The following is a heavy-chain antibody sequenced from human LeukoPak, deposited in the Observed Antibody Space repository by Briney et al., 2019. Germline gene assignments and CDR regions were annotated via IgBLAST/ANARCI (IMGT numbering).Heavy chain of an antibody. D-gene: IGHD3-22*01. CDR1: GFTFTSYV. J-gene: IGHJ4*02. Sequence: GGSLRLSCAASGFTFTSYVMHWVRQAPGKGPEGVAVISHDGSNKYYADSVKGRFTISRDNSKNTLYLQMNSLRAEDTAVYYCARDLSSGYSTFDYWGQGTLVTVSS. CDR2: ISHDGSNK. CDR3: ARDLSSGYSTFDY. V-gene: IGHV3-30*07.